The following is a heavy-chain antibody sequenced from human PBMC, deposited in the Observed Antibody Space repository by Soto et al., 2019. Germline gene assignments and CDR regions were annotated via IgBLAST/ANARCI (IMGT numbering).Heavy chain of an antibody. CDR3: AILTGMERPDDAFDI. V-gene: IGHV4-34*01. Sequence: PSETLSLTCAVYGGSFSGYYWSWIRQPPGKGLEWIGEINHSGSTNYNPSLKSRVTISVDTSKNQFSLKLSSVTAADTAVYYCAILTGMERPDDAFDIWGQGTMVTVSS. CDR2: INHSGST. D-gene: IGHD1-1*01. CDR1: GGSFSGYY. J-gene: IGHJ3*02.